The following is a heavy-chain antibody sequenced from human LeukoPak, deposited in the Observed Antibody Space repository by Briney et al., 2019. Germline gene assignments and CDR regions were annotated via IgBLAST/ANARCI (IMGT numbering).Heavy chain of an antibody. Sequence: GGSLRLSCAASGFTFSSYAMSWVRQAPGKGLEWVSAISGSGGSTYYADSVKGRFTISRDNSKNTLYLQMNSLRAEDTAVYYCAKDRIRGYSYGPGGDYLDYWGQGTLVTVSS. J-gene: IGHJ4*02. CDR3: AKDRIRGYSYGPGGDYLDY. V-gene: IGHV3-23*01. CDR1: GFTFSSYA. D-gene: IGHD5-18*01. CDR2: ISGSGGST.